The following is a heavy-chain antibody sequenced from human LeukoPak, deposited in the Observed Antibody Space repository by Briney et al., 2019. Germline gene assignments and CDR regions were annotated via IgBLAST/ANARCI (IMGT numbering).Heavy chain of an antibody. CDR3: AKGVRPYGDYFDY. CDR2: ISSSSSYI. CDR1: GSTFSSYS. D-gene: IGHD3-10*01. V-gene: IGHV3-21*04. Sequence: PGGSLRLSCAASGSTFSSYSMNWVRQAPGKGLEWVSSISSSSSYIYYADSVKGRFTISRDNAKNSLYLQMNSLRAEDTAIYYCAKGVRPYGDYFDYWGQGTLVTVSS. J-gene: IGHJ4*02.